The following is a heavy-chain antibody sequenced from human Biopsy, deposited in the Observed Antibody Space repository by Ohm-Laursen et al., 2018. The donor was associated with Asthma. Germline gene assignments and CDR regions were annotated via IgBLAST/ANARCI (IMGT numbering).Heavy chain of an antibody. CDR2: INFVFGTT. CDR1: GGTFNTYV. V-gene: IGHV1-69*13. Sequence: SVKVSCKSLGGTFNTYVIGWVRQAPGQGLEWMGGINFVFGTTTYPQKFQDRVTITADDSTSTVYMELSSLRSEDTAVYYCARKAGSCISRTCYSLDFWDQGTLVTVSS. CDR3: ARKAGSCISRTCYSLDF. D-gene: IGHD2-2*01. J-gene: IGHJ4*02.